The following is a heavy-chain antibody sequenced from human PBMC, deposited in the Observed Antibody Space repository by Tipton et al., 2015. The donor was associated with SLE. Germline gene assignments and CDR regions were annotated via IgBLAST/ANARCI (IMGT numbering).Heavy chain of an antibody. D-gene: IGHD6-6*01. CDR2: INHSGST. Sequence: TLSLTCAVYGGSFSGYYWSWLRQPPGKGLEWIGEINHSGSTNYNLSLKSRVTISVDTSKNQFSLKLSSVTAADTAVYYCARHASSSIAALNWFDPWGQGTLVTVSS. J-gene: IGHJ5*02. V-gene: IGHV4-34*01. CDR3: ARHASSSIAALNWFDP. CDR1: GGSFSGYY.